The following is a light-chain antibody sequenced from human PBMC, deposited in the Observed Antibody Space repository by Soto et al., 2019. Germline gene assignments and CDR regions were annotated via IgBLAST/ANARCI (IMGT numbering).Light chain of an antibody. CDR1: QSLTSTY. CDR2: GAS. Sequence: EIVLTQSPGTLSLSPGERATLSCRASQSLTSTYLAWYQQKPGHAPTLLIYGASSRATGIPDRFSASGSGTDFTLTISRLEPEDFAVYYCPQYESSPPSYTFGQGTKLEIK. CDR3: PQYESSPPSYT. J-gene: IGKJ2*01. V-gene: IGKV3-20*01.